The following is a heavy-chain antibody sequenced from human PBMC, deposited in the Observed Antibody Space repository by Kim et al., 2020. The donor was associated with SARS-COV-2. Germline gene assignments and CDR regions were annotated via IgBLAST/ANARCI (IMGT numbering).Heavy chain of an antibody. CDR1: GFTFSNYA. J-gene: IGHJ4*02. V-gene: IGHV3-23*01. D-gene: IGHD3-22*01. CDR3: ARRGSAHYFDY. CDR2: ITDSGGST. Sequence: GGSLRLSCAASGFTFSNYAMSWVRQAPGKGLAWVSFITDSGGSTYYADSVKGRFTTSRDNSRNMLFLQMSSLRAEDTAVYYCARRGSAHYFDYWGRGALVTVSS.